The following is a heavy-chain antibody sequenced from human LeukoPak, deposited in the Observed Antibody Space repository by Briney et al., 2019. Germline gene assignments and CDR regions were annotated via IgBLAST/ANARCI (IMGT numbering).Heavy chain of an antibody. Sequence: PSETLSLTXTVSGGSISSSSYYWGWIRQPPGKGLEWIGSIYYSGSTYYNPSLKSRVTISVGTSKNQFSLKLSSVTAADTAVYYCARYYYYDSSGYHYHLDYWGQGTLVTVSS. CDR2: IYYSGST. V-gene: IGHV4-39*01. J-gene: IGHJ4*02. D-gene: IGHD3-22*01. CDR3: ARYYYYDSSGYHYHLDY. CDR1: GGSISSSSYY.